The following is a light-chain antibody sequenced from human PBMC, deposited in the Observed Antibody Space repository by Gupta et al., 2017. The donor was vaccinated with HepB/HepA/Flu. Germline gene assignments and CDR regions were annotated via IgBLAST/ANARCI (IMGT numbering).Light chain of an antibody. V-gene: IGLV7-46*01. Sequence: QAVVTQEPSLTVSPGGTVTLTCGSSTGTVTSGHYPYWFQQKPDQTPTLLCYDANTRHSLSPARFSGSLLGGKAPLTLSGAQPDDEADYYCLLEYNTIRLFGGGTKLTVL. J-gene: IGLJ3*02. CDR1: TGTVTSGHY. CDR3: LLEYNTIRL. CDR2: DAN.